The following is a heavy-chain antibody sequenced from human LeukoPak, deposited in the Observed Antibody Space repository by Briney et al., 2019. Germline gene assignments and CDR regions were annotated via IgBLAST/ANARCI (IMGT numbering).Heavy chain of an antibody. CDR1: GFTFTSYW. CDR2: INSDGSST. D-gene: IGHD5-18*01. Sequence: PGGSLRLSCAASGFTFTSYWMHWVRQAPGKGLVWVSRINSDGSSTNYADSVKGRFTISRDNSKNTLYLQMNSLRAEDTAVYYCAKDPERGYSYVLGYWGQGTLVTVSS. CDR3: AKDPERGYSYVLGY. V-gene: IGHV3-74*01. J-gene: IGHJ4*02.